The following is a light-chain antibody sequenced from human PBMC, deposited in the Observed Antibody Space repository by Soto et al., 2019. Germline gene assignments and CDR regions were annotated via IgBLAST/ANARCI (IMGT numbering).Light chain of an antibody. Sequence: IQLTQSPSSLSASVGDRVTITCRASQGISSYLAWYQQKPGKAPKLLIYAASTLQSGVPSRFSGSGSGTDFTLTISCLQSEDFATYYCQKLNSVPFTVGQGTRLEIK. CDR2: AAS. CDR1: QGISSY. V-gene: IGKV1-9*01. CDR3: QKLNSVPFT. J-gene: IGKJ5*01.